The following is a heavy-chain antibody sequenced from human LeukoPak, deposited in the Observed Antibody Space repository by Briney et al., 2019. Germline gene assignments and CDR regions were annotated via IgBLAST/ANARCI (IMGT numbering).Heavy chain of an antibody. CDR2: MNPNSGNT. D-gene: IGHD6-13*01. CDR1: GYTFTSYD. J-gene: IGHJ6*03. V-gene: IGHV1-8*01. Sequence: ASVKVSCKASGYTFTSYDINWVRQATGQGLEWMGWMNPNSGNTGYAQKFQGRVTMTRNTSISTAYMELSSLRSEDTAVYYCARGAVSSSWLVYYYYYMDVWGKGTTVTISS. CDR3: ARGAVSSSWLVYYYYYMDV.